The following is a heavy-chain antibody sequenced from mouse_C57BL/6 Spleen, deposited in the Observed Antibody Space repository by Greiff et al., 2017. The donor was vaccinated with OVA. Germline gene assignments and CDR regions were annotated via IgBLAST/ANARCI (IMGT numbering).Heavy chain of an antibody. CDR1: GYTFTSYW. CDR3: ARAHYYGSSSPWFAY. V-gene: IGHV1-59*01. Sequence: QVQLQQPGAELVRPGTSVKLSCKASGYTFTSYWMPWVKQRPGQGLEWIGVIDPSDSYTNYNHKFKGKATLTVDTSSSTAYMPLSSLTSEDAAVYYCARAHYYGSSSPWFAYWGKGTLVTVSA. J-gene: IGHJ3*01. CDR2: IDPSDSYT. D-gene: IGHD1-1*01.